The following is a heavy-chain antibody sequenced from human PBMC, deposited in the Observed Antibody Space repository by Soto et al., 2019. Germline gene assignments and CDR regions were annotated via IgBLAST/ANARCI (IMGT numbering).Heavy chain of an antibody. D-gene: IGHD3-22*01. J-gene: IGHJ4*02. V-gene: IGHV1-24*01. CDR1: GYTLTELS. Sequence: GASVKVSCKVSGYTLTELSMHWVRQAPGKGLEWMGGFDPEDGETIYAQKFQGRVTMTEDTSTDTAYMELSSLRSEDTAVYYCATALPYYYDSSGPRGFDYWGQGTLVTVSS. CDR3: ATALPYYYDSSGPRGFDY. CDR2: FDPEDGET.